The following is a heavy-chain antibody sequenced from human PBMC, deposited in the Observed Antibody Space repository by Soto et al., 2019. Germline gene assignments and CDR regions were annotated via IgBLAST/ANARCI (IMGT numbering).Heavy chain of an antibody. J-gene: IGHJ4*02. Sequence: ASETLSLTCTASGGSISSYYWSWSRQPPGKGLEWICYIYYSGITNYNPSLKSRVTISVDTSKNQFSLKLSSVTAADTAVYYCARAFRDGYNWGSVDYWGQGTLVTVSS. CDR3: ARAFRDGYNWGSVDY. D-gene: IGHD5-12*01. V-gene: IGHV4-59*01. CDR1: GGSISSYY. CDR2: IYYSGIT.